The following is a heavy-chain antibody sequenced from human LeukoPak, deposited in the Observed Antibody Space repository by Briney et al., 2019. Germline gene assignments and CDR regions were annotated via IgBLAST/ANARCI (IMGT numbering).Heavy chain of an antibody. Sequence: GGSLRLSCAASGFTFSSYAMSWVRQAPGKGLEWVSAISSSGGNTYYADSVKGRFTISIDNSKNTLYLQMNRLRAEDTAVYYCAKGGSDYDDHGYSFDYWGQGALVTVSS. CDR2: ISSSGGNT. V-gene: IGHV3-23*01. CDR3: AKGGSDYDDHGYSFDY. J-gene: IGHJ4*02. CDR1: GFTFSSYA. D-gene: IGHD1-26*01.